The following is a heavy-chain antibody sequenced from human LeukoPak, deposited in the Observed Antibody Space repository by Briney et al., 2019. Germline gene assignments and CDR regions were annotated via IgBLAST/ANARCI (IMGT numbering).Heavy chain of an antibody. Sequence: PSETLSLTCTVSGGSISSYYWSWIRQPPGKGLEWIGYIYYSGSTNYNPSLKSRVTMSVDTSKNQFSLKLSSVTAADTAVYYCARSDSSGWYYFDYWGQGTLVTVSS. D-gene: IGHD6-19*01. CDR3: ARSDSSGWYYFDY. CDR2: IYYSGST. J-gene: IGHJ4*02. CDR1: GGSISSYY. V-gene: IGHV4-59*01.